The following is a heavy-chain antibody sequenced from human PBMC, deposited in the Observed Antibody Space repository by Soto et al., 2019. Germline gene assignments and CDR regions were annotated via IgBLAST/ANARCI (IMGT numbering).Heavy chain of an antibody. J-gene: IGHJ4*02. Sequence: EVQVVESGGGLVQPGGSLRLSCAASGFSVTNNYMNWVRQAPGKGLEWVSIIDIGGNTYYADSVKDRFTISRDNSRHTLYLHVHSLRAADTAVYYCARGRGSTGYLGREHYFDYWGQGTLVTVS. V-gene: IGHV3-66*01. CDR1: GFSVTNNY. CDR2: IDIGGNT. CDR3: ARGRGSTGYLGREHYFDY. D-gene: IGHD2-2*01.